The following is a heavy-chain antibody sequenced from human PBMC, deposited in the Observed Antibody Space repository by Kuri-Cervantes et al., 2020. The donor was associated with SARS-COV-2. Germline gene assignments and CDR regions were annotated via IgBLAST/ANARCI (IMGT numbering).Heavy chain of an antibody. V-gene: IGHV1-18*01. CDR3: ATGTFTVTPDY. Sequence: ASVKVSCKASGYTFSSYGINWVRQAPGQGLEWMGWISAYNDNTNYAQRLQGRVTMTTDTSTTTAYMELRSLRSDDTAVYYCATGTFTVTPDYWGQGTLVTVSS. CDR1: GYTFSSYG. CDR2: ISAYNDNT. J-gene: IGHJ4*02. D-gene: IGHD4-17*01.